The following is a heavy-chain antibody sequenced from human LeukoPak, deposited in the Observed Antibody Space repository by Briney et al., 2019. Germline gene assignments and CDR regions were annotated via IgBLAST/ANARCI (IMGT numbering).Heavy chain of an antibody. CDR3: ARSIFGDAFDI. CDR2: INHSGST. V-gene: IGHV4-34*01. Sequence: SETLSLTCANYRGSFSSYYWSRIRQPPGKGQKWIGEINHSGSTNYNPSLKSRVTISVDTSKNQFSLKLSSVTAADTAVYYCARSIFGDAFDIWGQGTMVTVSS. J-gene: IGHJ3*02. D-gene: IGHD3-3*01. CDR1: RGSFSSYY.